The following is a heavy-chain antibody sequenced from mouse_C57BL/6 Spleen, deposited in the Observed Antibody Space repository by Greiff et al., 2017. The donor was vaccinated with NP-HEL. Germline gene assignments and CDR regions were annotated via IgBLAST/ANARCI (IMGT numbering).Heavy chain of an antibody. CDR1: GYTFTGYW. J-gene: IGHJ3*01. V-gene: IGHV1-9*01. CDR2: ILPGSGST. Sequence: VQLQQSGAELMKPGASVKLSCKATGYTFTGYWIEWVKQRPGHGLEWIGEILPGSGSTNYNEKFKGKATLTADKSSSTAYMELRSLTSEDSAVYFCARDSFAYWGQGTLVTVSA. CDR3: ARDSFAY.